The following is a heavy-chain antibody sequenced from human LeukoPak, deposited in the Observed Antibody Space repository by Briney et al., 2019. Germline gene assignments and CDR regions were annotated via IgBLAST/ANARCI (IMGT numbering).Heavy chain of an antibody. D-gene: IGHD6-19*01. CDR2: INHSGST. CDR3: ARGPGSSGWFRDFDY. CDR1: GGSFSGYY. Sequence: PSETLSLTCAVYGGSFSGYYWSWIRQPPGKGLEWIGEINHSGSTNYNPSLKSRVTISVDTSKNQLSLKLSSVTAADTAVYYCARGPGSSGWFRDFDYWGQGTLVTVSS. J-gene: IGHJ4*02. V-gene: IGHV4-34*01.